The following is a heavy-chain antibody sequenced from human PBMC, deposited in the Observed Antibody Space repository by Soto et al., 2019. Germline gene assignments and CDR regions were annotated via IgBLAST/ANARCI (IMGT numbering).Heavy chain of an antibody. CDR2: IYHTGSA. Sequence: PSETLSLTCAVSGDSISSIHFYWAWIRQAPGKGLEWIGSIYHTGSAYYSPSLKSRITISVDTSKNQFSLNLNSVTASDTALYYCLRSHGGYWGQGIQVTVSS. V-gene: IGHV4-39*01. CDR1: GDSISSIHFY. CDR3: LRSHGGY. J-gene: IGHJ4*02.